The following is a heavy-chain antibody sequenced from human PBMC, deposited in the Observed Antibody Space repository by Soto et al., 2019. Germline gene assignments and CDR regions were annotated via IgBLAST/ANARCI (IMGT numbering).Heavy chain of an antibody. D-gene: IGHD1-26*01. CDR3: AGERSALPGARDAMDV. CDR2: ISASGAYK. V-gene: IGHV3-21*02. CDR1: GFNFNTYS. Sequence: EVRLVESGGGLVKPGGSLRVSCAASGFNFNTYSMNWVRQAPGKGLQWVSFISASGAYKYYADSVRGRFTISRDNAKKSVLLEMNSLTADDTAIYYCAGERSALPGARDAMDVWGQGTTVTVSS. J-gene: IGHJ6*02.